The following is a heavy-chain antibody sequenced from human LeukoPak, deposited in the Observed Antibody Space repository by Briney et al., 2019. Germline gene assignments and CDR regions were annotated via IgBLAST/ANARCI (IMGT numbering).Heavy chain of an antibody. CDR1: GYAFTIYY. V-gene: IGHV1-46*01. J-gene: IGHJ4*02. CDR2: INPSGGST. Sequence: GASVKVSCTASGYAFTIYYMHWVRQAPGQGLEWMGIINPSGGSTSYAQKFQGRVTMTRDTSTSTVYMELSSLRSEDTAVYYCARGAAAGTSWYYFDYWGQGTLVTVSS. CDR3: ARGAAAGTSWYYFDY. D-gene: IGHD6-13*01.